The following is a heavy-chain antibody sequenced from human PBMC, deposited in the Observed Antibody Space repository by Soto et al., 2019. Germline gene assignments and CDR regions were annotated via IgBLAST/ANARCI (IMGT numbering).Heavy chain of an antibody. J-gene: IGHJ3*02. D-gene: IGHD1-1*01. CDR3: ARDRTELALYDAFDI. V-gene: IGHV3-33*01. CDR1: GFTFSSYG. Sequence: QVQLVESGGGVVQPGRSLRLSCAASGFTFSSYGMHWVRQAPGKGLEWVAVIWYDGSNKYYADSVKGRFTISRDNSKNTLYLQMNSLRAEDTAVYYCARDRTELALYDAFDIWGQGTMVTVSS. CDR2: IWYDGSNK.